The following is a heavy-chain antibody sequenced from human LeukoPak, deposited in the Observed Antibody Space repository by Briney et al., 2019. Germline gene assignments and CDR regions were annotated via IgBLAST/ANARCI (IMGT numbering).Heavy chain of an antibody. CDR2: IYSGGST. CDR1: GFTVSSNY. D-gene: IGHD3-22*01. Sequence: PGGSLRLSCAASGFTVSSNYMSWVRQAPGKGLEWVSVIYSGGSTYYSDSVKGRFTISRDNSKNTLYLQMSSLRAEDTAVYYCAVWYYYDSSGYFGPGAFDIWGQGTMVTVSS. CDR3: AVWYYYDSSGYFGPGAFDI. V-gene: IGHV3-53*05. J-gene: IGHJ3*02.